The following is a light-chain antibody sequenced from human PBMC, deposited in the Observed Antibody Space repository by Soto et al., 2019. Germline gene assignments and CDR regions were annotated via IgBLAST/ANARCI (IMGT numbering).Light chain of an antibody. CDR2: DAS. J-gene: IGKJ1*01. CDR1: QSISSW. Sequence: DIQMTQSPSTLSASVGDRFTITCRASQSISSWLAWYQQRPGKAPKLLIYDASSLESGVPSRFSGSGPGTEFTLTISSLQPDDFATYYCQQYNSYSPWTFGQGTKVDIK. V-gene: IGKV1-5*01. CDR3: QQYNSYSPWT.